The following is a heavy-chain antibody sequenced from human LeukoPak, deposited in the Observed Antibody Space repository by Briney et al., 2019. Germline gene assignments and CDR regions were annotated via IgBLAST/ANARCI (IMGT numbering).Heavy chain of an antibody. Sequence: SETLSLTCTVSGGSISSYYWSWIRQPPGKGLEWIWYIYYSGSTNYNPFLKSRVTISVDTSKNQISLKLSSVTAADTAVYYCARDKGRSSGSYLDAFDIWGPGTMVTVSS. CDR3: ARDKGRSSGSYLDAFDI. V-gene: IGHV4-59*01. J-gene: IGHJ3*02. D-gene: IGHD1-26*01. CDR2: IYYSGST. CDR1: GGSISSYY.